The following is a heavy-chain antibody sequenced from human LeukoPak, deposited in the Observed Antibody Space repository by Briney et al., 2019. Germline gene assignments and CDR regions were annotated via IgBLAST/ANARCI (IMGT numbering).Heavy chain of an antibody. Sequence: GGSLRLSCAASGFTFSSYWMSWVRQAPGKGLEWVANIKQDGSEKYYVDSVKGRFTISRGNAKNSLYLQMNSLRAEDTAVYYCARVGLSSLITFGGVIVILDAFDIWGQGTMVTVSS. J-gene: IGHJ3*02. CDR3: ARVGLSSLITFGGVIVILDAFDI. CDR2: IKQDGSEK. CDR1: GFTFSSYW. V-gene: IGHV3-7*01. D-gene: IGHD3-16*02.